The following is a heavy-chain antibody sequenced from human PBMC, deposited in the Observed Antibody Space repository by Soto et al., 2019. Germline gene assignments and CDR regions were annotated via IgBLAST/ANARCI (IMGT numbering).Heavy chain of an antibody. V-gene: IGHV3-33*01. CDR2: IWYDGSNK. CDR3: ARDHEPDYSPLNP. J-gene: IGHJ5*02. Sequence: GGSLRLSCAASGFTFSSYGMHWVRQAPGKGLEWVAVIWYDGSNKYYADSVKGRFTISRDNSKNTLYLQMNSLRAEDTAVYYCARDHEPDYSPLNPWGQGTLVTVSS. CDR1: GFTFSSYG. D-gene: IGHD2-15*01.